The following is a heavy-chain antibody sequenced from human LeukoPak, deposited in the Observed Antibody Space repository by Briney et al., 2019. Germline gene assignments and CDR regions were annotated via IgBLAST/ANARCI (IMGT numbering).Heavy chain of an antibody. CDR3: ARDCSGGSCYGAFDI. CDR1: GASIRSGDYY. V-gene: IGHV4-30-4*01. J-gene: IGHJ3*02. D-gene: IGHD2-15*01. CDR2: IYDSGST. Sequence: SETLSLTCTVSGASIRSGDYYWSWIRQPPGKGLEWIGYIYDSGSTYYNPSLKSRITISVDTTENQFSLKLSSVTATDTAVYYCARDCSGGSCYGAFDIWGQGTMVTVSS.